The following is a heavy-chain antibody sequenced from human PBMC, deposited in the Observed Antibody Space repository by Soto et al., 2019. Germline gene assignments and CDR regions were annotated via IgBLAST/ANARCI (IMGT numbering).Heavy chain of an antibody. D-gene: IGHD6-6*01. Sequence: EVQLVESGGGLVQPGGSLRLSCAASGFTFRTYWMNWVRQAPGKGLEWVANIKGDGSEKYYVDPVKGRFTISRGNAMNSLYLQMNSLRAEDTAVYYCATSLIRGQGALVTVSS. CDR3: ATSLI. J-gene: IGHJ4*02. CDR2: IKGDGSEK. CDR1: GFTFRTYW. V-gene: IGHV3-7*01.